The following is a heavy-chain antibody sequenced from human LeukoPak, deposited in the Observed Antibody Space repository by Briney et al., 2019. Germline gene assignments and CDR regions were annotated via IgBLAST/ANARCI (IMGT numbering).Heavy chain of an antibody. CDR1: GFSLRAYD. J-gene: IGHJ3*02. Sequence: GGSLRLSCAASGFSLRAYDLIWVRQAPGKGLDWVSIINGGGDIMMYEDSVKGRFTISRDNSKNTFYLQMNSLRVEDTAVHYCAIGDRGYGLDIWGQGTMATVSS. V-gene: IGHV3-23*01. CDR2: INGGGDIM. CDR3: AIGDRGYGLDI. D-gene: IGHD3-10*01.